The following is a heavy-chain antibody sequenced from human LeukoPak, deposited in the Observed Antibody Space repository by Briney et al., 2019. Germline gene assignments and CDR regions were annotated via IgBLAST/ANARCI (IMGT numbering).Heavy chain of an antibody. Sequence: SAKVSCKASGGTFSSYTISWVRQAPGQGLEWMGRIIPILGIANYAQKFQGRVTITADKSTSTAYMELSSLRSEDTAVYYCARPTTVTLEGAFDIWGQGTMVTVSS. CDR3: ARPTTVTLEGAFDI. D-gene: IGHD4-17*01. CDR2: IIPILGIA. CDR1: GGTFSSYT. V-gene: IGHV1-69*02. J-gene: IGHJ3*02.